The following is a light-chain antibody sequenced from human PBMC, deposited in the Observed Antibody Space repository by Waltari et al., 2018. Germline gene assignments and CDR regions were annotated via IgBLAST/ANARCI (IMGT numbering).Light chain of an antibody. CDR3: QQYDGSVLT. J-gene: IGKJ4*01. Sequence: IVLPQSPDTLSLSPGERDTLSCRASQTVSSSSLAWYQHKPGQATRLLMYGVYSRATGFPDRFSASGSGTDFTLTISRLEPEDFAVYYCQQYDGSVLTFGGGTKVEIK. CDR1: QTVSSSS. CDR2: GVY. V-gene: IGKV3-20*01.